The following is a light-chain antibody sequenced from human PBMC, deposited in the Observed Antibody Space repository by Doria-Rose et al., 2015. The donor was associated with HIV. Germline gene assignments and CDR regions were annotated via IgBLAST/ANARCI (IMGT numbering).Light chain of an antibody. CDR2: DGS. CDR3: HQYGTSWT. Sequence: TQSPGTLSLSPEERATLSCRASQRFSSTYLAWYQQKPGQAPSLLIYDGSTRATGIPDRFSASGSGTGFTLTINRLEPEDFALYYCHQYGTSWTFGQGTKVEI. CDR1: QRFSSTY. J-gene: IGKJ1*01. V-gene: IGKV3-20*01.